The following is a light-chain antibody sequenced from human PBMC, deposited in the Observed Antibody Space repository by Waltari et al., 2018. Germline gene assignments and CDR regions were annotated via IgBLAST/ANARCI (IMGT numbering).Light chain of an antibody. CDR2: GAS. J-gene: IGKJ4*01. Sequence: EIVSTPSPGTLSLSTGERATLSCRASQSVSSSYLAWYQQKPGQAPRLLIYGASSRATGIPDRFSGSGSGTDFTLTISRLEPEDFAVYYCQQYGSSPLLLTFGGGTKVEIK. V-gene: IGKV3-20*01. CDR3: QQYGSSPLLLT. CDR1: QSVSSSY.